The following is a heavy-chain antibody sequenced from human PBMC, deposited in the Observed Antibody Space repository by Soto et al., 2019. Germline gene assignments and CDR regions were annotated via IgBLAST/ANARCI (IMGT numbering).Heavy chain of an antibody. CDR3: ARDEGNWNYLGWFDP. J-gene: IGHJ5*02. CDR1: GGTFSSYA. Sequence: QVQLVQSGAEVKKTGSSVKVSCKASGGTFSSYAISWVRQAPGQGLEWMGGIIPIFGTANYAQKFQGRVTITADESTSTAYMELSSLRSEDTAVYSCARDEGNWNYLGWFDPWGQGTLVTVSS. D-gene: IGHD1-7*01. V-gene: IGHV1-69*13. CDR2: IIPIFGTA.